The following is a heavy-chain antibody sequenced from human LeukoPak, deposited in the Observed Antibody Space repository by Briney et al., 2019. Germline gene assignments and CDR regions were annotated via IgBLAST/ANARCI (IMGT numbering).Heavy chain of an antibody. Sequence: GASVKVSCKASGYTFTSHYMHWVRQAPGQGREWMGIINPSGGSTSYAQKFQGRVTMTRDMSTSTVYMELSSLRSEDTAVYYCARGKDIVATIVSFWFDPWGQGTLVTVSS. D-gene: IGHD5-12*01. V-gene: IGHV1-46*01. CDR3: ARGKDIVATIVSFWFDP. CDR1: GYTFTSHY. CDR2: INPSGGST. J-gene: IGHJ5*02.